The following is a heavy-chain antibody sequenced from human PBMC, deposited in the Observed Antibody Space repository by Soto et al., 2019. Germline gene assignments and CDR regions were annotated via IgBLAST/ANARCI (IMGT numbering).Heavy chain of an antibody. CDR3: AGDFTGWPPDGVDS. D-gene: IGHD3-16*01. J-gene: IGHJ4*02. Sequence: QVHLVQSGPEVKKPGASVKVSCKASGFTFTSYAITWVRQAPGQGLEWMGWISAYNGNTNYAHNLRGRVTMTTDTSTSTAYMELGSLTSDDTAVYDCAGDFTGWPPDGVDSWGQGTLVIVSS. V-gene: IGHV1-18*01. CDR1: GFTFTSYA. CDR2: ISAYNGNT.